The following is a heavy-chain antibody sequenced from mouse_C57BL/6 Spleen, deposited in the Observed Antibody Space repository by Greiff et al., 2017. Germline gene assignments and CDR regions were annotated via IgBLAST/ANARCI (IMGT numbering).Heavy chain of an antibody. CDR3: TRATVVGGAWFAY. CDR2: IDPETGGT. J-gene: IGHJ3*01. CDR1: GYTFTDYE. V-gene: IGHV1-15*01. D-gene: IGHD1-1*01. Sequence: QVQLKESGAELVRPGASVTLSCKASGYTFTDYEMHWVKQTPVHGLEWIGAIDPETGGTAYNQKFKGKAILTADKSSSTAYMELRSLTSEDSAVYYCTRATVVGGAWFAYWGQGTLVTVSA.